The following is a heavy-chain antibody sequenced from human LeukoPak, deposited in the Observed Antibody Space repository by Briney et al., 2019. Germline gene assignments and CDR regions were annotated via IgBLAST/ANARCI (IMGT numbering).Heavy chain of an antibody. V-gene: IGHV1-18*04. J-gene: IGHJ5*02. CDR2: ISAYNGNT. CDR3: ARDRQWLAGGWFDP. Sequence: GASVKVSCKASGYTFTGYYMHWVRQAPGQGLEWMGWISAYNGNTNYAQKLQGRVTMTTDTSTSTAYMELRSLRSDDTAVYYCARDRQWLAGGWFDPWGQGTLVTVSS. CDR1: GYTFTGYY. D-gene: IGHD6-19*01.